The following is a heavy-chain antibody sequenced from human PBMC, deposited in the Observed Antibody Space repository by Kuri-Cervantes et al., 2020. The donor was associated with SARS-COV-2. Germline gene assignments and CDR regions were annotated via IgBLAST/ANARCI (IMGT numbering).Heavy chain of an antibody. CDR1: GGSISSSSYY. CDR3: ARHEVLITFGGVIVSYSDY. J-gene: IGHJ4*02. CDR2: IYYSGST. V-gene: IGHV4-39*01. Sequence: ESLKISCTVSGGSISSSSYYWGWIRQPPGKGLEWIGSIYYSGSTYYNPSLKSRVTISVDTSKNQFSLKLSSVTAADTAVYYCARHEVLITFGGVIVSYSDYWGQGTLVTVSS. D-gene: IGHD3-16*02.